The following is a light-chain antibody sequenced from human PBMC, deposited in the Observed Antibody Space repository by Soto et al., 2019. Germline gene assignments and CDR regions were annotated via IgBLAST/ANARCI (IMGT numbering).Light chain of an antibody. CDR3: QQDNSFPFT. V-gene: IGKV1-12*01. Sequence: DIQMTQSPSSVSASIGDRVTITWRASQHISTWLVWYQQKPGKAPQLLIYAASSLQSGVPSRFSGSGSGTDFTLTISSLQPEDSATYDCQQDNSFPFTFGQGTRLEI. CDR2: AAS. J-gene: IGKJ2*01. CDR1: QHISTW.